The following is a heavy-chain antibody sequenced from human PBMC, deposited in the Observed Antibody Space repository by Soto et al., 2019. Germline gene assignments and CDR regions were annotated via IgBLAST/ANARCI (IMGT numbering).Heavy chain of an antibody. Sequence: SETMSLTCSVSGGSVGGGSYYWSWIRQPPGKGLEWIGYIYYSGSTNYNPSLKSRVTISVDTSKNQFSLKLSSVTAADTAVYYCARLHLDPNTWLDPWGQGTLVTVSS. CDR1: GGSVGGGSYY. CDR3: ARLHLDPNTWLDP. D-gene: IGHD3-16*01. V-gene: IGHV4-61*01. CDR2: IYYSGST. J-gene: IGHJ5*02.